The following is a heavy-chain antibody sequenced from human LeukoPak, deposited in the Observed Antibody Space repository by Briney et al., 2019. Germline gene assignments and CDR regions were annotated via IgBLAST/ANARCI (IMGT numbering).Heavy chain of an antibody. J-gene: IGHJ4*02. Sequence: GGSLRLSCAASGFTFSSYAMSWVRQAPGKGLEWVSAISGSGGSTYYADSVKGRFTISRDNSKNTLYLQMSSLRSEDTAVYYCARGRGVVVPAAMRFDYWGQGTLVTVSS. CDR2: ISGSGGST. CDR3: ARGRGVVVPAAMRFDY. D-gene: IGHD2-2*01. V-gene: IGHV3-23*01. CDR1: GFTFSSYA.